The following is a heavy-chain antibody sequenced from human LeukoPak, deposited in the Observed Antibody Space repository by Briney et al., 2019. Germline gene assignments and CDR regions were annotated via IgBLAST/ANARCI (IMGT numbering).Heavy chain of an antibody. CDR3: ARGVGSLRKREAFDI. Sequence: PSETLSLTCAVYGGSFSGYYWSWIRQPPGKGLEWIGEINHSGSTNYNPSLKSRVTISIDTSKNQFSLRLSSVTAADTAVYYCARGVGSLRKREAFDIWGQGTMVTVSS. CDR2: INHSGST. J-gene: IGHJ3*02. CDR1: GGSFSGYY. V-gene: IGHV4-34*01. D-gene: IGHD5-24*01.